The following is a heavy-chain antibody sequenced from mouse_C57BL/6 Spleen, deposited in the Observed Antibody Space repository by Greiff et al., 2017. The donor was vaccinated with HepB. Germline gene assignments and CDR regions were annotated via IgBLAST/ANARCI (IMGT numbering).Heavy chain of an antibody. CDR3: ASGGAYYSNYGFAY. D-gene: IGHD2-5*01. CDR1: GYTFTSYW. V-gene: IGHV1-52*01. J-gene: IGHJ3*01. CDR2: IDPSDSET. Sequence: QVQLQQPGAELVRPGSSVKLSCKASGYTFTSYWMHWVKQRPIQGLEWIGNIDPSDSETHYNQKFKDKATLTVDKSSSTAYMQLSSLTSEDSAVYYCASGGAYYSNYGFAYWGQGTLVTVSA.